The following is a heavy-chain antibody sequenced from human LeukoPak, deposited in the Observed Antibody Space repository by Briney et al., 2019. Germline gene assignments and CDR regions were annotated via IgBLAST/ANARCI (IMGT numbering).Heavy chain of an antibody. CDR1: GDSVSNNNVA. CDR2: TYYRSKWYN. Sequence: SQTLSLTCVISGDSVSNNNVAWNWIRQSPSRGLEWLGRTYYRSKWYNDYAVSVKSRITINPDTSKNQFSLQLQSVTPEDTAVYYCARDMDYYASGTYYNSRWFDPWGQGTLVTVSS. V-gene: IGHV6-1*01. D-gene: IGHD3-10*01. J-gene: IGHJ5*02. CDR3: ARDMDYYASGTYYNSRWFDP.